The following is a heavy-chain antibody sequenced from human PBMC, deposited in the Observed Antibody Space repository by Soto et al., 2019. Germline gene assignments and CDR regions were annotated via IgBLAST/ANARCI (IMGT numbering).Heavy chain of an antibody. J-gene: IGHJ4*02. CDR3: AKARRGNTVVTCLDY. CDR1: GFTFSSYA. V-gene: IGHV3-23*01. CDR2: ISGSGGST. Sequence: GGSLRLSCAASGFTFSSYAMSWVRQAPGKGLEWVSAISGSGGSTYYADSVKGRFTISRDNSKNTLYLQMNSLRAEDTAVYYCAKARRGNTVVTCLDYWGQGTLVTVSS. D-gene: IGHD2-21*02.